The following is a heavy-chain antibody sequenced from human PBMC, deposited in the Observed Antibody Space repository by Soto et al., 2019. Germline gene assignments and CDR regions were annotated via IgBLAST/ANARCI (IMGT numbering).Heavy chain of an antibody. J-gene: IGHJ4*02. V-gene: IGHV4-59*11. CDR3: ARVIRVVGWFFDY. CDR2: IYYSGST. Sequence: SQTLSVSCTVSGGSIGSHYGSWIRQPPGKGLEWIGYIYYSGSTNYNPSLKSRVTISVDTSKNQFSLKLSSVTAADTALYYCARVIRVVGWFFDYWGKGTLVTGSS. CDR1: GGSIGSHY. D-gene: IGHD3-3*01.